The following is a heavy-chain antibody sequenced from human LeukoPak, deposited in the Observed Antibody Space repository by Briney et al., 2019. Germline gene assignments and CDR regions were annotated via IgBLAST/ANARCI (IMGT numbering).Heavy chain of an antibody. CDR2: IYYSGST. V-gene: IGHV4-59*08. Sequence: SETLSLTCAVYGGSFSGYYWSWIRQPPGKGLEWIGYIYYSGSTNYNPSLKSRVTISVDTSKNQFSLKLSSVTAADTAVYYCASLYGMDVWGQGTTVTVSS. CDR3: ASLYGMDV. J-gene: IGHJ6*02. CDR1: GGSFSGYY.